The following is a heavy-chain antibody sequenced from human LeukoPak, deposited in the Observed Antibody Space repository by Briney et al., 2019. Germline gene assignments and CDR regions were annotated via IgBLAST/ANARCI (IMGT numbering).Heavy chain of an antibody. Sequence: GGSLRLSCTATGVTFGDYAMSLFRQAPGKGLEWVGFIRSKAYGGTTEYAASVKGRFTISRDDSKSIAYLQMNSLKTEDTAVYYCTRDDDSSGYWGQGTLVTVSS. J-gene: IGHJ4*02. CDR2: IRSKAYGGTT. V-gene: IGHV3-49*03. CDR3: TRDDDSSGY. D-gene: IGHD6-25*01. CDR1: GVTFGDYA.